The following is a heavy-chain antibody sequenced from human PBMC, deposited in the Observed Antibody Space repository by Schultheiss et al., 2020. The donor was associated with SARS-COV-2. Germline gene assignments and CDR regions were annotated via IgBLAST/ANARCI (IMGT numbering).Heavy chain of an antibody. CDR3: ARGGYDYVWGSYRYPYWDYGMDV. J-gene: IGHJ6*02. CDR2: ISWNSGSI. Sequence: GGSLRLSCAASGFTFDDYAMHWVRQAPGKGLEWVSGISWNSGSIGYADSVKGRFTISRDNSKNTLYLQMNSLRSEDTAVYYCARGGYDYVWGSYRYPYWDYGMDVWGQGTTVTVSS. CDR1: GFTFDDYA. V-gene: IGHV3-9*01. D-gene: IGHD3-16*02.